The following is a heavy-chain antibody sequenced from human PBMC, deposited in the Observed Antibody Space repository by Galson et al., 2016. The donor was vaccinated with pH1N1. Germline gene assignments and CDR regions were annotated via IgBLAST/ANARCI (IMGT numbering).Heavy chain of an antibody. D-gene: IGHD5-12*01. CDR2: ILNDGTNE. CDR1: GFTFTSYA. J-gene: IGHJ4*02. Sequence: SLRLSCAASGFTFTSYAMHWVRQAPGKGLEWVAVILNDGTNEYYAGSVKGRFTISRDKTQSTVYLQMNSLRTEDTAVYYCARDSEYSGHEGFHWAQGTLVIVSS. V-gene: IGHV3-30*04. CDR3: ARDSEYSGHEGFH.